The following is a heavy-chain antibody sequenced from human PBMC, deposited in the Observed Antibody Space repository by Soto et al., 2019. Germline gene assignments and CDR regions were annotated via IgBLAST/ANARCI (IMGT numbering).Heavy chain of an antibody. CDR2: IYYSGST. CDR1: GGSISSYY. CDR3: ARLASNDYYMDV. Sequence: QVQLQESGPGLVKPSETLSLTCTVSGGSISSYYWSWIRQPPGKGLEWIGYIYYSGSTNYNPSLKSRVTISVDTSKNQFSLKLSSVTAADTAVYYCARLASNDYYMDVWGKGTTVTVSS. J-gene: IGHJ6*03. D-gene: IGHD3-3*02. V-gene: IGHV4-59*08.